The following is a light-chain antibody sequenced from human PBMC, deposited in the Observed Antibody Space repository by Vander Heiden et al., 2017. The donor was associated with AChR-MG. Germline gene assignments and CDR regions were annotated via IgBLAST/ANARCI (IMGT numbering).Light chain of an antibody. CDR3: GTWDNSLSAGL. Sequence: QSVLTQPPSVSAAPGQKVTISCSGSSSNIGNNYVSWYQQLPGTAPKLLSYDDNKRPSGIPDRFSGSKSGTSATLDITGLQTGDEADYYCGTWDNSLSAGLFGGGTKLTAL. CDR2: DDN. CDR1: SSNIGNNY. J-gene: IGLJ3*02. V-gene: IGLV1-51*01.